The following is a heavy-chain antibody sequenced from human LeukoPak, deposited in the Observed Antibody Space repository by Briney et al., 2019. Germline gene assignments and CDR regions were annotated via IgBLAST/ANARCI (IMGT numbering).Heavy chain of an antibody. CDR2: INHSGST. J-gene: IGHJ4*02. CDR3: ARGMARLGELSLPPYFDY. Sequence: SETLSLTCAVYGGSFSGYYWSWIRQPPGKGLEWIGEINHSGSTNYNPPLKSRVTISVDTSKNQFSLKLSSVTAADTAVYYCARGMARLGELSLPPYFDYWGQGTLVTVSS. CDR1: GGSFSGYY. V-gene: IGHV4-34*01. D-gene: IGHD3-16*02.